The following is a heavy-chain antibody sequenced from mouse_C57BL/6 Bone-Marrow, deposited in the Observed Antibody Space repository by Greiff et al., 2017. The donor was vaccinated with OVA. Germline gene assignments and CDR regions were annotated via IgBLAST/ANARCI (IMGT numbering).Heavy chain of an antibody. CDR1: GYTFTSYW. J-gene: IGHJ4*01. CDR2: IDPNSGGT. D-gene: IGHD4-1*01. V-gene: IGHV1-72*01. Sequence: QVHVKQPGAELVKPGASVKLSCKASGYTFTSYWMHWVKQRPGRGLEWIGRIDPNSGGTKYNEKFKSKATLTVDKPSSTAYMQLSSLTSEDSAVYYCARKLGDYAMDYWGQGTSVTVSS. CDR3: ARKLGDYAMDY.